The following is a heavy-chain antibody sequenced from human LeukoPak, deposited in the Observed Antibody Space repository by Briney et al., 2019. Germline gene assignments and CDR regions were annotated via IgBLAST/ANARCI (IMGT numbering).Heavy chain of an antibody. CDR1: GGSISSYY. J-gene: IGHJ3*02. CDR3: ARLGLRYFDWYLDAFDI. D-gene: IGHD3-9*01. CDR2: IYTSGST. Sequence: PSETLSLTCTVSGGSISSYYWSWIRQPAGKGLERIGRIYTSGSTNYNPSLKSRVTMSVDTSKNQFSLKLSSVTAADTAVYYCARLGLRYFDWYLDAFDIWGQGTMVTVSS. V-gene: IGHV4-4*07.